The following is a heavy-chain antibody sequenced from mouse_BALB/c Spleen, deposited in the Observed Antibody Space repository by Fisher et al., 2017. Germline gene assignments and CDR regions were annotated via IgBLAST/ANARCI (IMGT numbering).Heavy chain of an antibody. CDR3: ASYGYDGYYAMDY. J-gene: IGHJ4*01. D-gene: IGHD2-2*01. Sequence: GRFTISRDNAKNNLYLQMSSLRPEDTALYYCASYGYDGYYAMDYWGQGTSVTVSS. V-gene: IGHV5-9*03.